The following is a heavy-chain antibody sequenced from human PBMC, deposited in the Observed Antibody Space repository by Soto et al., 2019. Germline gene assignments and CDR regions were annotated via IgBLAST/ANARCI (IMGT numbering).Heavy chain of an antibody. CDR1: GFRFSDNN. V-gene: IGHV3-11*06. D-gene: IGHD3-22*01. CDR3: VIVSSPYSDSSAGCMDV. Sequence: QVELVESGGGLVKPGGSLRLSCAASGFRFSDNNMSWVRQAPGKGLECVSHISNDGINTKYADSVKGRFTISRDNARNSLFLQMNSLRAEDTALYYCVIVSSPYSDSSAGCMDVWGQGTTVTVSS. J-gene: IGHJ6*02. CDR2: ISNDGINT.